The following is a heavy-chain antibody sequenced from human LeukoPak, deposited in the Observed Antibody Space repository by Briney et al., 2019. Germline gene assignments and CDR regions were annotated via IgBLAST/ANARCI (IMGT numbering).Heavy chain of an antibody. CDR3: ARGKQLGGPFFDY. CDR2: INHSGST. Sequence: IGEINHSGSTNYNPSLKSRVTISVDTSKNQFSLKLSSVTAADTAVYYCARGKQLGGPFFDYWGQGTLVTVSS. J-gene: IGHJ4*02. D-gene: IGHD6-13*01. V-gene: IGHV4-34*01.